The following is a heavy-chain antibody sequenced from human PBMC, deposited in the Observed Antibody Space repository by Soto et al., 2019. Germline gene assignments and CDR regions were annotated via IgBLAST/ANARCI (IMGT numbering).Heavy chain of an antibody. D-gene: IGHD6-19*01. CDR2: VDGSGSTI. CDR1: GFIFSNYH. J-gene: IGHJ4*02. V-gene: IGHV3-11*01. CDR3: VAIGWYIV. Sequence: GGSLRLSCTASGFIFSNYHMTWIRQAPGKGLEWVSYVDGSGSTIYYADSVKGRFTISRDNAKSSLYLQMNSLRAEDTAVYYCVAIGWYIVWGQGTVVTVSS.